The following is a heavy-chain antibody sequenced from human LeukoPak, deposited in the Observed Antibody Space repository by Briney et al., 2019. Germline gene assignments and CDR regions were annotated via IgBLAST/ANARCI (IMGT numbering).Heavy chain of an antibody. J-gene: IGHJ4*02. D-gene: IGHD3-10*01. CDR3: ARGYYYFDY. CDR2: IYYTGST. CDR1: GGSISTHY. Sequence: PSETLSLTCTVSGGSISTHYWSWIRQPPGKGLEWIGYIYYTGSTDYNPSLKSRLTISVDTSNTQFSLKLSSVTAADTAVYYCARGYYYFDYWGQGTLVTVSS. V-gene: IGHV4-59*11.